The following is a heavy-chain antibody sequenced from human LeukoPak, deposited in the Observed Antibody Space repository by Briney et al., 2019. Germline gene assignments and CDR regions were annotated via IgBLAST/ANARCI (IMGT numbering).Heavy chain of an antibody. CDR1: GFTFGSYA. CDR2: ISGSGANT. J-gene: IGHJ4*02. V-gene: IGHV3-23*01. D-gene: IGHD1-26*01. Sequence: GGSLRLSCAAPGFTFGSYAMGWVRQAPGTGLEWVSAISGSGANTYYADSVKGRFTISRDNSKNTLYLQMNSLRAEDTAVYYCARGRGSSRYYFDYWGRGTLVTVSS. CDR3: ARGRGSSRYYFDY.